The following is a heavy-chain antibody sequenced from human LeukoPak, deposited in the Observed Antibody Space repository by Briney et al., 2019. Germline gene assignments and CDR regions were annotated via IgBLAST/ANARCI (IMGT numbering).Heavy chain of an antibody. CDR2: IKDDGSEK. CDR3: TNWRDTWGLDF. V-gene: IGHV3-7*01. D-gene: IGHD2-8*01. CDR1: GLNFRKSW. Sequence: TGGSLRLSCAASGLNFRKSWMTWVRQAPGRGLEWVANIKDDGSEKYYVDSVKGRFTISRDNAKNSLYLQMNSLSAEDTAVYYCTNWRDTWGLDFWGQGILVSVSS. J-gene: IGHJ4*02.